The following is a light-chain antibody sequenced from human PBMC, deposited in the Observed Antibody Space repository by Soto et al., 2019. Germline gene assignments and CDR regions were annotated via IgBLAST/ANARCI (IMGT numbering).Light chain of an antibody. CDR3: AAWDDRLSGWV. V-gene: IGLV1-44*01. CDR2: SNS. CDR1: SSNIGSNT. Sequence: QSVLTQPPSASGSPGQRVTISCSGRSSNIGSNTVNWYQQLPGTAPKLLMYSNSQRPSGVPDRFSGSKSGTSASLAISGLQSEDEADYYCAAWDDRLSGWVFGGGTKLTVL. J-gene: IGLJ3*02.